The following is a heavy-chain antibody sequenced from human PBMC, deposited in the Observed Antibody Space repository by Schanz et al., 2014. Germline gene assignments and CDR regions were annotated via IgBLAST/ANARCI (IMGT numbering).Heavy chain of an antibody. CDR1: GFTFSSYA. Sequence: VQLVESGGYLVQPGGSLRLSCSASGFTFSSYAMHWVRQASGKGLEYVSAITRSGGGTYYSDSVKGRFTISRDSGQNSLYLQMNSLRAEDTAVYYCAKARRKSNCSGGRCFHYSYYGMDVWGQGTTVTVSS. J-gene: IGHJ6*02. D-gene: IGHD2-15*01. CDR3: AKARRKSNCSGGRCFHYSYYGMDV. V-gene: IGHV3-64*04. CDR2: ITRSGGGT.